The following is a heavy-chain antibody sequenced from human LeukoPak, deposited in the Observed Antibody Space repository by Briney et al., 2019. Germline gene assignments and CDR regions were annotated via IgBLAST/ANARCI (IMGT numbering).Heavy chain of an antibody. Sequence: GGSLRLTFAASGFTFSSYRLSGVRQPPGKGLEWVANIKQDGSEKYYVDSVKGRFTISRDNAKNSLYLQMNSLRAEDTAVYYCARVWTAFDIWGQGTMVTVSS. D-gene: IGHD1-1*01. CDR3: ARVWTAFDI. V-gene: IGHV3-7*05. J-gene: IGHJ3*02. CDR2: IKQDGSEK. CDR1: GFTFSSYR.